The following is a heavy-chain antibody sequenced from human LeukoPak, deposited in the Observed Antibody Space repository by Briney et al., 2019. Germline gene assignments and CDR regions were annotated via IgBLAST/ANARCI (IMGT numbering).Heavy chain of an antibody. CDR3: AKGQRWLQLGYFDY. D-gene: IGHD5-24*01. J-gene: IGHJ4*02. Sequence: PGGSMRLSCAASGFTFSSYAMSWVRQAPGKGLEWVSAISGSGGSTYYADSVKGRFTISRDNSKNTLYLQMNSLRAEDTAVYYCAKGQRWLQLGYFDYWGQGTLVTVSS. CDR1: GFTFSSYA. CDR2: ISGSGGST. V-gene: IGHV3-23*01.